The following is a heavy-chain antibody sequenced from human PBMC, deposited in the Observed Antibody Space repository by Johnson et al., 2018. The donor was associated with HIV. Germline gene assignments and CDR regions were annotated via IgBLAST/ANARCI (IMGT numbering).Heavy chain of an antibody. CDR1: GFTFSSYA. V-gene: IGHV3-48*03. CDR3: ARDYRGALEI. D-gene: IGHD4-11*01. Sequence: VQLVESGGGVVQPGRSLRLSCAASGFTFSSYAMHWVRQAPGKGLEWVSYISSSGSSRYYADSVKGRFTITRDNVKNSLYMQMNSLGVEDTAVYFCARDYRGALEIWGQGTMVTVSS. CDR2: ISSSGSSR. J-gene: IGHJ3*02.